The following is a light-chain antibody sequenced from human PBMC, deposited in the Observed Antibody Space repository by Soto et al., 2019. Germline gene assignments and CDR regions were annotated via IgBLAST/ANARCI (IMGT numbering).Light chain of an antibody. J-gene: IGKJ4*01. CDR3: HQYDSSPLT. Sequence: EIVLTQSPGTLSLSPGERATLSCRASQSVSSSYLAWYQQKPGQAPRLLIYGASSKATGIPVWFCGSGSVTDFTLTYSRMESEDFSVYYCHQYDSSPLTFRGGTKVEMK. CDR2: GAS. CDR1: QSVSSSY. V-gene: IGKV3-20*01.